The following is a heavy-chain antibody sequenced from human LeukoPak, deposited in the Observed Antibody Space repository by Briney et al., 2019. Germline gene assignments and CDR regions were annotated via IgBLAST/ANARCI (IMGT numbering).Heavy chain of an antibody. J-gene: IGHJ4*02. D-gene: IGHD3-16*01. CDR3: AKGNVFGGVVIEPAPGG. V-gene: IGHV3-30*18. CDR1: GFSFSSYD. Sequence: GGSLRLSCAASGFSFSSYDMHWVRQAPGEGLEWVAVISYDDSNKFYADSVKGVFTISRDNSKNTLYLQVKRVSPENTAVYYCAKGNVFGGVVIEPAPGGWGQGTLVTVSS. CDR2: ISYDDSNK.